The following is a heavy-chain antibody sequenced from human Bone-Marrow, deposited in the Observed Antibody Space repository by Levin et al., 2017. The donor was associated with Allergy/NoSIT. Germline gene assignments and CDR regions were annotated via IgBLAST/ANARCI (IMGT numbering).Heavy chain of an antibody. D-gene: IGHD3-10*01. CDR1: GITFSSYW. J-gene: IGHJ4*02. CDR3: AAGFGV. Sequence: GGSLRLSCAASGITFSSYWMHWVRQAPGKGLVWVSRINSDGSYTNYADSVKGRSTISRDNAKNTLYLQINSLRAEDTAVYYCAAGFGVWGQGTLVTVSS. V-gene: IGHV3-74*01. CDR2: INSDGSYT.